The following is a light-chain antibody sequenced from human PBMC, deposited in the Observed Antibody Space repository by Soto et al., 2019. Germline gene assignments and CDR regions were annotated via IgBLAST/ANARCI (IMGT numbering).Light chain of an antibody. Sequence: DIQMTQSPSSLSASVGDRVKITCRASQSISSYLNWYQQKPGKAPKLLIYAASSLQSGVPSRFSGSGSGTDFTLTISSLQTEDFATYYCKQSYSTPRTFGKGTKVDIK. CDR3: KQSYSTPRT. J-gene: IGKJ1*01. CDR2: AAS. V-gene: IGKV1-39*01. CDR1: QSISSY.